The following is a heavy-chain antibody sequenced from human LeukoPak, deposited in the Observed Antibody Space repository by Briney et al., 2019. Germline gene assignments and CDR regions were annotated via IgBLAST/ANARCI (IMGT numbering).Heavy chain of an antibody. CDR3: ARDRTTSGFDY. J-gene: IGHJ4*02. CDR1: GFTFSIYG. D-gene: IGHD4-17*01. Sequence: GRSLRLSCAASGFTFSIYGMHWVRQAPGKGLEWVAVIWYDGSNKYYADSVKGRFTISRDNSKNTLYLQMNSLRAEDTAVYYCARDRTTSGFDYWGQGTLVTVSS. CDR2: IWYDGSNK. V-gene: IGHV3-33*01.